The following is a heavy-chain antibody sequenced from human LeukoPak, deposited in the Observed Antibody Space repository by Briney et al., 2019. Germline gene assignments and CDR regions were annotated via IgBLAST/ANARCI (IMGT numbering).Heavy chain of an antibody. J-gene: IGHJ3*02. D-gene: IGHD3-9*01. CDR3: ARGPLNYDIWGDAFDI. Sequence: SQTLSLTCAISGDSVSSNSAAWNWIRQSPSRGLEWLTRTYYRSKWYNAYAVSVKSRITINSDTSKNQFSLQLRSVTPEDTAVYYCARGPLNYDIWGDAFDIWGQGTMVTVSS. CDR2: TYYRSKWYN. CDR1: GDSVSSNSAA. V-gene: IGHV6-1*01.